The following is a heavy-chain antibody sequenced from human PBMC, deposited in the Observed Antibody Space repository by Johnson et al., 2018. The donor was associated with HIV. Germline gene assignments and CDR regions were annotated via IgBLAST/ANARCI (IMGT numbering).Heavy chain of an antibody. CDR2: IGTAGDT. V-gene: IGHV3-13*01. CDR3: ARRLSPDSFDI. J-gene: IGHJ3*02. D-gene: IGHD2/OR15-2a*01. Sequence: VQLVESGGGLVQPGGSLRLSCAASGFTFSSYDMHWVRQATGKGLEWVSAIGTAGDTYYPGSVKGRFTISRENAKNSLYLQMNNLRAEDTAVYYCARRLSPDSFDIWGQGTMVTVSS. CDR1: GFTFSSYD.